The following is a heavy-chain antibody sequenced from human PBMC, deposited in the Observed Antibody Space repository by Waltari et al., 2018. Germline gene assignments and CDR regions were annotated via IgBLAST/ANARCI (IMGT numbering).Heavy chain of an antibody. CDR2: VSAKSDFT. CDR1: GFVFGSYA. D-gene: IGHD1-7*01. V-gene: IGHV3-23*04. CDR3: ARYISRGRELMS. J-gene: IGHJ4*02. Sequence: ERQLVESGGGLVQPGGSLRLSCVASGFVFGSYAMTWVRQAPGKGLEWVSGVSAKSDFTNYADSVKGRFTISRDNSKNTLYLQMNSLRVEDAALYYCARYISRGRELMSWGQGTLVTVSS.